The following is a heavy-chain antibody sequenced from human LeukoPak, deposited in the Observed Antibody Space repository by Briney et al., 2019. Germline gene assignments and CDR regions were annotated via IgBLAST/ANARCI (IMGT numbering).Heavy chain of an antibody. CDR2: ISGSGGST. CDR3: AKAITMVRGVIGFDY. D-gene: IGHD3-10*01. J-gene: IGHJ4*02. CDR1: GFTFSSYA. Sequence: PGGSLRLSCAASGFTFSSYAMSWVRQAPGKGLEWVSAISGSGGSTYYADSVKGRFTISRDNSKNTLYLQMNSLRAEDTALYYCAKAITMVRGVIGFDYWGQGTLVTVSS. V-gene: IGHV3-23*01.